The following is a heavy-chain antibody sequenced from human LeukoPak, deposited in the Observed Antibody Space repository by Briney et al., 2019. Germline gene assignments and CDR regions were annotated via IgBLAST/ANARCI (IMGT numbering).Heavy chain of an antibody. D-gene: IGHD4-17*01. CDR1: GFIFNNYA. Sequence: GGSLRLSCAASGFIFNNYAMSWVRQAPGKGLEWVSAISGSGGSTYYADSVKGRFTISRDNSKNTLYLQMSSLRVEDTALYYCAKEAYPTMTAVYYYGMGVWGLGTTVTVPS. CDR2: ISGSGGST. CDR3: AKEAYPTMTAVYYYGMGV. J-gene: IGHJ6*02. V-gene: IGHV3-23*01.